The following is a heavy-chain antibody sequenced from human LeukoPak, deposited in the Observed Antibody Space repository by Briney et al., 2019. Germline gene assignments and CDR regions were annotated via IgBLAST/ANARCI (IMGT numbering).Heavy chain of an antibody. CDR2: IYYSGST. CDR3: ARGPRGDYYNWNSDNTPNWFDP. CDR1: AGSISSGGYY. J-gene: IGHJ5*02. D-gene: IGHD1-7*01. V-gene: IGHV4-31*03. Sequence: PSETLSLTCTVSAGSISSGGYYWSWIRQHPGKGLEWIGYIYYSGSTYYNPSLKSRVTISVDTSKNQFSLKLSSVTAADTAVYYCARGPRGDYYNWNSDNTPNWFDPWGQGTLVTVSS.